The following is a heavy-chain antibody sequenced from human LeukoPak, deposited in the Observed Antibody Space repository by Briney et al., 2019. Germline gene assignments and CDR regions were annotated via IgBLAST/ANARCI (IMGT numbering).Heavy chain of an antibody. CDR2: INHDGTNT. CDR3: ARIPNSANFPNWFDP. D-gene: IGHD4/OR15-4a*01. CDR1: GLTFSSSD. J-gene: IGHJ5*02. V-gene: IGHV3-33*01. Sequence: GGSLRLSCTASGLTFSSSDMHWVRQAPGKGLDWVSLINHDGTNTYYADSVKGRFTISRDNAKNSLYLQMNSLRAEDTAVYYCARIPNSANFPNWFDPWGQGTLVTVSS.